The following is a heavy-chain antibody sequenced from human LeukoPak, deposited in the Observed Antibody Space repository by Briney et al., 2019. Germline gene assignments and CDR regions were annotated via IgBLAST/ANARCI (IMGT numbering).Heavy chain of an antibody. CDR3: ARDRMVIRQWLVYNWFDP. Sequence: GASVKVSCKASGYTFTSYYMHWVRQAPGQGLKWMGIINPSGGSTSYAQKFQGRVTMTRDTSTSTVYMELSSLRSEDTAVYYCARDRMVIRQWLVYNWFDPWGRGTLVTVSS. D-gene: IGHD6-19*01. CDR1: GYTFTSYY. V-gene: IGHV1-46*01. CDR2: INPSGGST. J-gene: IGHJ5*02.